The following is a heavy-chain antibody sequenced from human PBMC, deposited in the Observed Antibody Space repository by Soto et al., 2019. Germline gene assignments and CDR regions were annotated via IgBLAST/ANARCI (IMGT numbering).Heavy chain of an antibody. CDR2: ISYDGSNI. D-gene: IGHD2-15*01. V-gene: IGHV3-30-3*01. Sequence: QVQLVESGGGVVQPGRSLRLSCAASGFTFSTYAMHWVRQAPGKGLEWVALISYDGSNIHYGDSVKGRMTISRDNSKNTLYLQMNSLRVEDTAVYYCARDTPPNDYWGQGTLVTVSP. CDR3: ARDTPPNDY. J-gene: IGHJ4*02. CDR1: GFTFSTYA.